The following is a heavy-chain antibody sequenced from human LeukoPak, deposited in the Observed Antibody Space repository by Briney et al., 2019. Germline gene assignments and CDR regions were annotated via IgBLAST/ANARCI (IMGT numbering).Heavy chain of an antibody. J-gene: IGHJ6*03. CDR2: MNPNSGNT. CDR3: ARGPDVLYYYYMDV. CDR1: GYTFSSYH. Sequence: ASVKVSCKASGYTFSSYHINWVRQATGQGLEWMGWMNPNSGNTGYAQKCQGRVTMTRNTSITTAYMELSSLRSEDTAVYYCARGPDVLYYYYMDVWGKGTAVTVSS. D-gene: IGHD2-8*01. V-gene: IGHV1-8*01.